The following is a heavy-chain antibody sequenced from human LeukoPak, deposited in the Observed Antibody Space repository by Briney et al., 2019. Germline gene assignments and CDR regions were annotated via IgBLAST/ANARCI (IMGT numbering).Heavy chain of an antibody. CDR3: AKTWGYCSSTSCLDAFDI. CDR1: GGSISSYY. D-gene: IGHD2-2*01. Sequence: PSETLSLTCTVSGGSISSYYWSWIRQPPGKGLEWIGEINHSGSTNYNPSLKSRVAISVDTSKNQFSLKLSSVTAADTAVYYCAKTWGYCSSTSCLDAFDIWGQGTMVTVSS. CDR2: INHSGST. V-gene: IGHV4-34*01. J-gene: IGHJ3*02.